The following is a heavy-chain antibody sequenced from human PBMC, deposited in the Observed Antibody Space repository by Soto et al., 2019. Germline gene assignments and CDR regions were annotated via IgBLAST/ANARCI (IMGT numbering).Heavy chain of an antibody. CDR3: AKGRGYSGYDPFDY. V-gene: IGHV3-23*01. CDR2: ISGSGGST. J-gene: IGHJ4*02. Sequence: EVQLLESGGGLVQPGGSLRLSCAASGFTFGTYAMSWVRQAPGKGLEWVFTISGSGGSTFYADSVKGRFTISSDNSKNTLHLQMNSLRAEDTAVYYCAKGRGYSGYDPFDYWGQGTLVTVSS. D-gene: IGHD5-12*01. CDR1: GFTFGTYA.